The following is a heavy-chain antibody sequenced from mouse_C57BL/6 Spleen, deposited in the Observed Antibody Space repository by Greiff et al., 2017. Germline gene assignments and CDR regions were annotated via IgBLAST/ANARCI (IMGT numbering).Heavy chain of an antibody. D-gene: IGHD1-1*01. CDR3: ARSYYYGSSYGYFDV. Sequence: VQLQQPGAELVKPGASVKLSCKASGYTFTSYWMHWVKQRPGQGLEWIGMIHPNSGSTNYNEKFKSKATLTVDKSSSTAYMQLSSLTSEDSAVXYCARSYYYGSSYGYFDVWGTGTTVTVSS. V-gene: IGHV1-64*01. CDR2: IHPNSGST. CDR1: GYTFTSYW. J-gene: IGHJ1*03.